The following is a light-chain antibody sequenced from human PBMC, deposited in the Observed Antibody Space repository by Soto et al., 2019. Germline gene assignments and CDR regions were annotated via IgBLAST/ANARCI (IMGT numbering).Light chain of an antibody. CDR1: QSISSW. CDR3: QEYDSYSST. Sequence: DIQMTQSPSTLSASVGDRVTITCRASQSISSWLAWYQQKPGKAPKVLIYDASSFDSGVPSRFSGSGSGTEFTLTISSLQPDDFATYYCQEYDSYSSTFGQGTKVDIX. CDR2: DAS. J-gene: IGKJ2*01. V-gene: IGKV1-5*01.